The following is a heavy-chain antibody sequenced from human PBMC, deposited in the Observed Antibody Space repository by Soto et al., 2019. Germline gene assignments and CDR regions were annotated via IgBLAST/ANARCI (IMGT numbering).Heavy chain of an antibody. V-gene: IGHV3-21*01. CDR1: GFTFSSYS. CDR2: ISSSSSYI. J-gene: IGHJ4*02. D-gene: IGHD4-17*01. CDR3: ARDARAFYGDYGGGGSFDY. Sequence: GGSLRLSCAASGFTFSSYSMNWVRQAPGKGLEWVSSISSSSSYIYYADSVKGRFTISRDNAKNSLYLQMNSLRAEETAVYYCARDARAFYGDYGGGGSFDYWGQGTLVTVSS.